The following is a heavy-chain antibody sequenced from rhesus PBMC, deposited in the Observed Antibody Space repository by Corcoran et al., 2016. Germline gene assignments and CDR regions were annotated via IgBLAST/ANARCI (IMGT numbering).Heavy chain of an antibody. CDR1: GGSISGGFG. Sequence: QLQLQESGPGLVKPSETLSLTCAVPGGSISGGFGLSWIRQPPGKGLGWLGHCFGRIGSTYSHPSLKSRVTISTTTSKNQFSLKLSSVTAADTAVYYCARGGRQLEIVFDYWGQGVLVTVSS. V-gene: IGHV4S7*01. J-gene: IGHJ4*01. D-gene: IGHD6-25*01. CDR3: ARGGRQLEIVFDY. CDR2: CFGRIGST.